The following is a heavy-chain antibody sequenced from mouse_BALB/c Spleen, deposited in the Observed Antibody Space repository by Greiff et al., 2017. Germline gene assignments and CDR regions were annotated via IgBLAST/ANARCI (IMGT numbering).Heavy chain of an antibody. CDR1: GYAFTNYW. D-gene: IGHD2-14*01. CDR3: ARRECTTGAMDY. J-gene: IGHJ4*01. CDR2: IYPGSGNT. V-gene: IGHV1-63*01. Sequence: QVQLKESGAELVRPGTSVKISCKASGYAFTNYWLGWVKQRPGHGLEWIGDIYPGSGNTYYNEKFKGKATLTADKSSSTAYMQLSSLTSEDSAVYFCARRECTTGAMDYWGQGTSVTVSS.